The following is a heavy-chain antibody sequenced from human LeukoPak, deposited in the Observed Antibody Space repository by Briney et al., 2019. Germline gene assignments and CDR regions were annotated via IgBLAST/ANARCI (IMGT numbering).Heavy chain of an antibody. Sequence: GASVKVSCKASGGTFSSYAISWVRQAPGQGLEWMGGIIPIFGTANYAQKFQGRVTITADESTSTAYMELSSLRSEDTAVYDCAXXXXXXXAAMPYYYYMDVWGKGTTVTISS. CDR3: AXXXXXXXAAMPYYYYMDV. V-gene: IGHV1-69*13. J-gene: IGHJ6*03. D-gene: IGHD2-2*01. CDR2: IIPIFGTA. CDR1: GGTFSSYA.